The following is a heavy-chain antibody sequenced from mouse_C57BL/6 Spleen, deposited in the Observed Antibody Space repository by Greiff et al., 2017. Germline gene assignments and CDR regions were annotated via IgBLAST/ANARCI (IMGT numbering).Heavy chain of an antibody. CDR1: GFNIKDYY. Sequence: VQLQQSGAELVRPGASVKLSCTASGFNIKDYYMHWVKQRPEKGLEWIGRIDPADGDTESAPKFQGKATMTAEPSSNTAYLQLSSLTSEDTAVYYCTYYYGSSPRFAYWGQGTLVTVSA. CDR2: IDPADGDT. CDR3: TYYYGSSPRFAY. D-gene: IGHD1-1*01. J-gene: IGHJ3*01. V-gene: IGHV14-1*01.